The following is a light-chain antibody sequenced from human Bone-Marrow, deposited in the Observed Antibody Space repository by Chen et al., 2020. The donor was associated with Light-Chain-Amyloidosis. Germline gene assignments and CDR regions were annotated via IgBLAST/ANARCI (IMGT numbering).Light chain of an antibody. J-gene: IGKJ2*01. V-gene: IGKV4-1*01. Sequence: DIVMTQSPDSLAVSLGERATINCKSSQSVLFSSNNKNYLSWYQQKPGQPPKLLIYWASTRESGVPDRFSGSGSVTDFTLTISSLQAEDVAVYYCQQYHTTAYTFGQGTKLEIK. CDR3: QQYHTTAYT. CDR2: WAS. CDR1: QSVLFSSNNKNY.